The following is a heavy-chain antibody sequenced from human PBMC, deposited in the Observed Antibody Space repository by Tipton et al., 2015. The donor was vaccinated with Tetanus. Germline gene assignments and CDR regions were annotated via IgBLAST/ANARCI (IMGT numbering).Heavy chain of an antibody. V-gene: IGHV4-30-2*01. Sequence: TLSLTCNVSGALITTGGYSWGWIRQPPGQGLEWLGYIYQTDSTYYNPSVRSQLTLSLQRSKNQVSLKLSSVTAADTAVYYCVRGRGLGAYSFGFEYWGQGALVTVSS. D-gene: IGHD5-12*01. J-gene: IGHJ4*02. CDR3: VRGRGLGAYSFGFEY. CDR1: GALITTGGYS. CDR2: IYQTDST.